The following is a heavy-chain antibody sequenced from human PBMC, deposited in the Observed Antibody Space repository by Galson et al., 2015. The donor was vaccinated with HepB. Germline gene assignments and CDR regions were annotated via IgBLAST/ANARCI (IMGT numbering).Heavy chain of an antibody. Sequence: LRLSCAASGFSFSTYWMTWVRQAPGKGLEWIGRIYSNGDTNYNPALESRVTLSIDTSKKQFSLNLRSVTAADTAVYYCATENGYTGDFFDYWGQGILVSVSS. D-gene: IGHD3-16*01. V-gene: IGHV4-4*07. J-gene: IGHJ4*02. CDR2: IYSNGDT. CDR3: ATENGYTGDFFDY. CDR1: GFSFSTYW.